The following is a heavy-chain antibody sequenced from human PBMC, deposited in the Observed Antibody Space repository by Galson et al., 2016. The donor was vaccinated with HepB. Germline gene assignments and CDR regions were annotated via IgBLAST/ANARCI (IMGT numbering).Heavy chain of an antibody. CDR3: ARNWGHHYDSTGYWTDY. J-gene: IGHJ4*02. Sequence: SLRLSCAATGFTFSGYSMNWVRQAPGKGLECVSYISSSGSTIYYADSVKGRFTISRDNARNSLFLQMNSLRAEDTAVYYCARNWGHHYDSTGYWTDYWGRGTLVTVSS. CDR2: ISSSGSTI. V-gene: IGHV3-48*03. D-gene: IGHD3-22*01. CDR1: GFTFSGYS.